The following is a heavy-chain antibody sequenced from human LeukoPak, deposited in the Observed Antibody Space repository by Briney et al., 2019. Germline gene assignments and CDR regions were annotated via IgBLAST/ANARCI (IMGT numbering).Heavy chain of an antibody. CDR1: GFTFSDYS. Sequence: GGSLRLSCAASGFTFSDYSMSWIRQAPGKGLEWVSSISRSSTYISYADSVKGRFTISRDNAKNSLFLQMNSLRAEDTAVYYCARDRLVVVAATFNWFDPWGQGTLVTVSS. D-gene: IGHD2-15*01. CDR2: ISRSSTYI. V-gene: IGHV3-21*01. J-gene: IGHJ5*02. CDR3: ARDRLVVVAATFNWFDP.